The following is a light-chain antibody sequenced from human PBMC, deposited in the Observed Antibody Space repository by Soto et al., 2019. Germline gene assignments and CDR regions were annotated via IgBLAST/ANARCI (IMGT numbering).Light chain of an antibody. V-gene: IGLV2-14*01. Sequence: QSALTQPASVSGSPGQSITISCTGTSSDIGNYDFVSWYQQVPGTAPKAMIYEVSSRPSGVSNRFSGSKSGNTASLTISGLQAEDEAYYYCSSYTTSTSFSLFGGGTTVTVL. J-gene: IGLJ2*01. CDR2: EVS. CDR1: SSDIGNYDF. CDR3: SSYTTSTSFSL.